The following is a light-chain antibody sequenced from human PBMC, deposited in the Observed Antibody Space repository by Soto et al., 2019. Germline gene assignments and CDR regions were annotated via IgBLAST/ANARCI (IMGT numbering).Light chain of an antibody. J-gene: IGLJ2*01. CDR3: SSYTSNSTVL. Sequence: QSALTQPASVSGSPGQLITISCTGTSSDVGGYNYVSWYQQHPVKAPKLMIYDVSNRPSGVSNRFSGSKSVNTASLTISGLQAEDEADYYCSSYTSNSTVLFGGGTQLTVL. CDR1: SSDVGGYNY. CDR2: DVS. V-gene: IGLV2-14*03.